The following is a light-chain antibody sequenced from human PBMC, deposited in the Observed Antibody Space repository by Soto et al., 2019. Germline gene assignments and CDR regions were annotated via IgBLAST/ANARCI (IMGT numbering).Light chain of an antibody. CDR3: CSYPNGPLL. Sequence: QSALTQPASVSGSPGQTITISCTGSSSDVGVSNLVSWYQQHPGKAPKLIIYEVSQRPSGVSNRFSGSKSGNTASLTISGLQADDGGDYYCCSYPNGPLLFGAGTKLTVL. J-gene: IGLJ3*02. CDR2: EVS. V-gene: IGLV2-23*02. CDR1: SSDVGVSNL.